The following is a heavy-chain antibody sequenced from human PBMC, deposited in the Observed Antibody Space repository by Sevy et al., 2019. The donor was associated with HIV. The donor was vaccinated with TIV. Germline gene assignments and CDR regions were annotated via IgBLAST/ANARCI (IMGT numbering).Heavy chain of an antibody. CDR2: ISYDGSNK. J-gene: IGHJ6*02. Sequence: GGSLRLSCAASGFTFSSYGMHWVRQAPGKGLEWVSVISYDGSNKYYADSVKGRFTISRDNSKNTLYLQMNSLRAEDTAVYYCAKGAADYYYYGMDVWGQGTTVTVPS. D-gene: IGHD6-25*01. V-gene: IGHV3-30*18. CDR3: AKGAADYYYYGMDV. CDR1: GFTFSSYG.